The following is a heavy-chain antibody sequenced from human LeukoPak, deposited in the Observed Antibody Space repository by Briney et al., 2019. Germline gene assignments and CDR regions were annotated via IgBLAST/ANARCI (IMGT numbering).Heavy chain of an antibody. CDR3: ARAPEYSSSWPDAFDI. Sequence: GRSLRLSCVASGFTFGDFAMYWVRQAPGKGLEWVSGISWNSGRTGYADSVRGRFTISRDNSKNTLYLQMNSLRAEDTAVYYCARAPEYSSSWPDAFDIWGQGTMVTVSS. CDR1: GFTFGDFA. J-gene: IGHJ3*02. V-gene: IGHV3-9*01. CDR2: ISWNSGRT. D-gene: IGHD6-13*01.